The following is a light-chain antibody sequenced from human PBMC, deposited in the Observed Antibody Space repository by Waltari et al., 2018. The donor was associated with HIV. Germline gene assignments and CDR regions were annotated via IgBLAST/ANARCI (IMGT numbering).Light chain of an antibody. CDR1: SSNIAAGFD. J-gene: IGLJ1*01. CDR3: QAYDSSLSSYV. CDR2: AAT. V-gene: IGLV1-40*01. Sequence: SVLTQPPSGQRVPISCTGSSSNIAAGFDVPWYQQLPGIAPKLLIYAATNRHSGVPDRFSGSKSGTSASLAITGLQDEDEADYYCQAYDSSLSSYVFASGTRVTVL.